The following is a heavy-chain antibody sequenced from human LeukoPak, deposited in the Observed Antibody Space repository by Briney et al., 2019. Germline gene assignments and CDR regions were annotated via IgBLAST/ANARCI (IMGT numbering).Heavy chain of an antibody. J-gene: IGHJ4*02. CDR3: ATVPERRFLEWLPLVY. CDR1: GYTFTGYY. D-gene: IGHD3-3*01. V-gene: IGHV1-2*02. CDR2: INPNSAGT. Sequence: ASVKVSCKASGYTFTGYYVHWVRQAPGQGLEWMGWINPNSAGTNYAQKSQGRVTMTRDTSISTAYMELSRLRSDDTAVYYCATVPERRFLEWLPLVYWGQGTLVTVSS.